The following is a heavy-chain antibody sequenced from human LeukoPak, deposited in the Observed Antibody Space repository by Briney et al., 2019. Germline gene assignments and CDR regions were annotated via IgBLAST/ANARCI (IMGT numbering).Heavy chain of an antibody. V-gene: IGHV3-69-1*02. J-gene: IGHJ3*02. D-gene: IGHD3-22*01. Sequence: GGSLRLSCADSGFTFSGYWMNWVRQAPGKGLEWISCVGRDGSIHYADSVKGRITISRDNAKNSLFLQMNSLRAEDTAIYYCARRYYDTTGYAFDIWGQGTMVTVSS. CDR2: VGRDGSI. CDR3: ARRYYDTTGYAFDI. CDR1: GFTFSGYW.